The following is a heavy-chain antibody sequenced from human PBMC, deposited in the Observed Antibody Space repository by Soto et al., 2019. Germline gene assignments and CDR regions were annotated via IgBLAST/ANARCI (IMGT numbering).Heavy chain of an antibody. CDR3: ARYAFQDVDSGGYSPFGR. Sequence: SVKVSCKASVCSFSSYAISWVRQAPGQGLEGMGGIIPIFGTANYAQKFQGRVTITADESTSTAYMELRSLRSEDTAVYYCARYAFQDVDSGGYSPFGRRGKGSLVRVS. D-gene: IGHD3-22*01. J-gene: IGHJ1*01. CDR2: IIPIFGTA. V-gene: IGHV1-69*13. CDR1: VCSFSSYA.